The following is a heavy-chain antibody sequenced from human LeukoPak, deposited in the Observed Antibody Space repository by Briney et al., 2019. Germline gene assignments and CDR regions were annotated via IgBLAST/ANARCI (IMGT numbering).Heavy chain of an antibody. CDR1: GFTFSSYA. CDR2: ISGSVGST. V-gene: IGHV3-23*01. Sequence: GGSLRLSCAASGFTFSSYAMSWVRQAPGKGLEWVSAISGSVGSTYYADSVKGRFTISRDNSKNTLYLQMNSLRAEDTAVYYCAKVFSPIWFGELFGLDYWGQGTLVTVSS. D-gene: IGHD3-10*01. CDR3: AKVFSPIWFGELFGLDY. J-gene: IGHJ4*02.